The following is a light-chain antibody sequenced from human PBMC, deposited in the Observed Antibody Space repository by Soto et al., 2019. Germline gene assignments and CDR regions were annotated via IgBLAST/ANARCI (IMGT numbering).Light chain of an antibody. CDR1: TSNIGSKT. V-gene: IGLV1-44*01. Sequence: QAVVTQPPSASGTPGQSVTISCSGSTSNIGSKTVSWYQQAPGAAPKLLIYSTNQWPSGVPDRFSGSKSGTSASLTISGLQSEDEADYYCATWDDSLNGLYVFGPGTKLTVL. J-gene: IGLJ1*01. CDR2: STN. CDR3: ATWDDSLNGLYV.